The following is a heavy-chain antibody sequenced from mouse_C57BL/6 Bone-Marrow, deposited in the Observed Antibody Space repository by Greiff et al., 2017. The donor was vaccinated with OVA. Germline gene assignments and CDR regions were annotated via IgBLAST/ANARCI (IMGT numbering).Heavy chain of an antibody. CDR1: GYTFTSYW. J-gene: IGHJ2*01. V-gene: IGHV1-64*01. Sequence: QVHVKQPGAELVKPGASVKLSCKASGYTFTSYWMHWVKQRPGQGLEWIGMIHPNSGSTNYNEKFKSKATLTVDKSSSTAYMKLSSLTSEDSAVYYCAGGYSNFDYWGQGTTLTVSS. CDR2: IHPNSGST. CDR3: AGGYSNFDY. D-gene: IGHD2-5*01.